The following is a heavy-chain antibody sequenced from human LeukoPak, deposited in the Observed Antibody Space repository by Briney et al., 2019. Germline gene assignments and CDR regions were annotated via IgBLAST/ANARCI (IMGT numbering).Heavy chain of an antibody. CDR3: ARPGYYYGSGSYHPFDY. CDR1: DTSISSTAYY. CDR2: IYYSGTT. Sequence: SETLSLTCTVSDTSISSTAYYWGWIRQPPGKGLEWIGSIYYSGTTYYNPSLKSRVTISVDTTKNQFSLKLSSVTAADMAVYYCARPGYYYGSGSYHPFDYWGQGTLVTVSS. D-gene: IGHD3-10*01. V-gene: IGHV4-39*01. J-gene: IGHJ4*02.